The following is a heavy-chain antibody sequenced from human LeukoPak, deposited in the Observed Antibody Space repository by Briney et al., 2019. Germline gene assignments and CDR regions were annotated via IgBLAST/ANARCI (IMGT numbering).Heavy chain of an antibody. Sequence: PGGSLRLSCAASGFTFSSYAMSWVRQAPRKGLEWVSAISGSGGSTYYADSVKGRFTIFRDNAKNSLYLQMNSLRAEDTAVYYCARDRTNKRFDPWGQGTLVTVSS. CDR3: ARDRTNKRFDP. CDR2: ISGSGGST. CDR1: GFTFSSYA. V-gene: IGHV3-23*01. J-gene: IGHJ5*02.